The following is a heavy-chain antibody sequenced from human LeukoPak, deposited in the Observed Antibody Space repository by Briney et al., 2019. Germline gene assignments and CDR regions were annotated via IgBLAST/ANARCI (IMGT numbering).Heavy chain of an antibody. CDR2: ISAYNGNT. Sequence: GASVKVSCKASGYTFSSYGISWVRQALGQGLEWMGWISAYNGNTNYAQKFQGRVTMTTDTSTSTTYMEVRSLRSDDTAVYYCARHGHDFWSGQNWFDPWGRGTLVTVSS. D-gene: IGHD3-3*01. J-gene: IGHJ5*02. CDR3: ARHGHDFWSGQNWFDP. CDR1: GYTFSSYG. V-gene: IGHV1-18*01.